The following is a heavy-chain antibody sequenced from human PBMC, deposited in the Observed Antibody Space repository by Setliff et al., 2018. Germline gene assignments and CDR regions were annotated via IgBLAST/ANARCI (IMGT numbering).Heavy chain of an antibody. V-gene: IGHV4-59*12. CDR2: IYYSGST. CDR3: ARAPRYFDSTGSYFDG. CDR1: GGSISSYY. D-gene: IGHD3-22*01. J-gene: IGHJ4*02. Sequence: PSETLSLTCTVSGGSISSYYWSWIRQPPGEGLEWIGCIYYSGSTYYNPSLKSRVTMSIDKSKNEFSLKMSSVTAADTAVYYCARAPRYFDSTGSYFDGWGQGTLVTVS.